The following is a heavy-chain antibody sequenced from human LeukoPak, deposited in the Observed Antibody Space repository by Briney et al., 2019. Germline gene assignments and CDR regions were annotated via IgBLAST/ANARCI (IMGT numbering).Heavy chain of an antibody. J-gene: IGHJ4*02. CDR1: GFTFSSYS. CDR2: ISSSSSTI. V-gene: IGHV3-21*01. D-gene: IGHD5-18*01. CDR3: ARGVTEGDFDY. Sequence: PGGSLRLSCAASGFTFSSYSMNWVRQAPGKGLEWVSSISSSSSTIYYADSVKGRFTISRDNAKNSLYLQMNSLRAEDTAVYYCARGVTEGDFDYWGQGTLVTVSS.